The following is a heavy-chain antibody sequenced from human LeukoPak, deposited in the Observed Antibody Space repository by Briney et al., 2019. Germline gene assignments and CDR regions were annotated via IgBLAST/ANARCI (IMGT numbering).Heavy chain of an antibody. CDR3: ARYGLVEFRNAFQY. D-gene: IGHD6-6*01. J-gene: IGHJ1*01. CDR1: GGSINTYY. Sequence: SETLSLTCTVSGGSINTYYWHWIRQPPGKGLEWIGYISYSGSTNYNPSLKSRVTTSIDKSKNQFSLNLSSVTAADTAVYYCARYGLVEFRNAFQYWGQRILVSVSS. V-gene: IGHV4-59*01. CDR2: ISYSGST.